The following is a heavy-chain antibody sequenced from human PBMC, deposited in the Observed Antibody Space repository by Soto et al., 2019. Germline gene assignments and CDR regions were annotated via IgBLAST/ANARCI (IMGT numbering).Heavy chain of an antibody. CDR1: GGTFSSYT. CDR2: IIPILGIA. CDR3: XXXXXXXXXXXX. V-gene: IGHV1-69*02. J-gene: IGHJ4*02. Sequence: QVQLVQSGAEVKKPGSSVKVSCKASGGTFSSYTISWVRQAPGQGLEWMGRIIPILGIANYAQKFQGRVTITADKSTSTAYMELSSLRSXXXXXXXXXXXXXXXXXXXXWGQGTLVTVSS.